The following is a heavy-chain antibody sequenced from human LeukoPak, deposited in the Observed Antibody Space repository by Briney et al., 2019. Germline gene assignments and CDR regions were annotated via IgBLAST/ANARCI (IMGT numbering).Heavy chain of an antibody. CDR2: ISYDGSNK. CDR3: ARVPYFYDSSPPDY. J-gene: IGHJ4*02. CDR1: GFTFSSYA. V-gene: IGHV3-30-3*01. D-gene: IGHD3-22*01. Sequence: GRSLRLSCAASGFTFSSYAMHWVRLAPGKGLEWVAVISYDGSNKYYADSVKGRFTISRDNSKNTLYLQMNSLRAEDTAVYYCARVPYFYDSSPPDYWGQGTLVTVSS.